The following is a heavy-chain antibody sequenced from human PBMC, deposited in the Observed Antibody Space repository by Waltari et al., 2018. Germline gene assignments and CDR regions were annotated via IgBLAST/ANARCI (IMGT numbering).Heavy chain of an antibody. D-gene: IGHD5-12*01. V-gene: IGHV3-33*01. Sequence: QVQLVESGGGVVQPGRSLRLSCAASGFTFSSYGMHWVRQAPGKGLEWVAVIWYDGSNKYYADSVKGRFTISRDNSKNTLYLQMNSLRAEDTAVYYCARSGRWLQTRFDYWGQGTLVTVSS. CDR2: IWYDGSNK. J-gene: IGHJ4*02. CDR1: GFTFSSYG. CDR3: ARSGRWLQTRFDY.